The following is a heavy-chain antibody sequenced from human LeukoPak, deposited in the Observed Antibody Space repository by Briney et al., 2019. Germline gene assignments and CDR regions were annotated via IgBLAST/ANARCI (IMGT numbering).Heavy chain of an antibody. J-gene: IGHJ4*02. D-gene: IGHD3-9*01. CDR2: ISVSGGNT. V-gene: IGHV3-23*01. CDR1: GFTFSSYV. Sequence: RAGGSLRLSCEASGFTFSSYVMSWVRQAPGKGLEWVSGISVSGGNTFYADSVKGRFTISRDNSKNTLYLQMNSLRAEDTAVYYCAKRRTNYDILTGDFDYWGQGTLVTVSS. CDR3: AKRRTNYDILTGDFDY.